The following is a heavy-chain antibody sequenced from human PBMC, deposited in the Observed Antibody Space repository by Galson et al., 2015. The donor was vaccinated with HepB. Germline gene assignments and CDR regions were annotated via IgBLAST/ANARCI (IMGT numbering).Heavy chain of an antibody. V-gene: IGHV1-18*01. D-gene: IGHD3-16*02. Sequence: SVKVSCKASGYTFTSYGISWVRQAPGQGLDWMGWISAYNGNTNYAQKLQGRVTMTTDTSTSTAYMELRSLRSDDTAVYYCARDLAHYYGSGTAPMITFGGVIVFDYWGQGTLVTVSS. J-gene: IGHJ4*02. CDR2: ISAYNGNT. CDR1: GYTFTSYG. CDR3: ARDLAHYYGSGTAPMITFGGVIVFDY.